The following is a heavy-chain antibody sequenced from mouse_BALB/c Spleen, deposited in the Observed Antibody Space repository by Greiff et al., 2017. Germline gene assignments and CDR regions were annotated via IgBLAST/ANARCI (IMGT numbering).Heavy chain of an antibody. Sequence: VQLQQPGAELVMPGASVKMSCKASGYTFTDYWMHWVKQRPGQGLEWIGAIDTSDSYTSYNQKFKGKATLTVDESSSTAYMQLSSLTSEDSAVYYCARMVGYFDVWGAGTTVTVSS. J-gene: IGHJ1*01. D-gene: IGHD1-1*02. CDR3: ARMVGYFDV. CDR2: IDTSDSYT. V-gene: IGHV1-69*01. CDR1: GYTFTDYW.